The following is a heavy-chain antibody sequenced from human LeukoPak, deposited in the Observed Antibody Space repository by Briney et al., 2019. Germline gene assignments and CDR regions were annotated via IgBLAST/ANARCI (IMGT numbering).Heavy chain of an antibody. CDR2: IYYSGST. V-gene: IGHV4-59*01. CDR3: AKHASGYPTSPFDY. D-gene: IGHD3-22*01. CDR1: GGSIGSYY. J-gene: IGHJ4*02. Sequence: PSETLSLTCTVSGGSIGSYYWSWIRQPPGKGLEWIGYIYYSGSTNYNPPLKSRVTISVDTSKNQFSLKLSSVTAADTAVYYCAKHASGYPTSPFDYWGQGTLVTVSS.